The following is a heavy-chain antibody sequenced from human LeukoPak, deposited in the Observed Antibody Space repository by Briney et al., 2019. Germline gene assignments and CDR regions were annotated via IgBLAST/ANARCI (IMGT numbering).Heavy chain of an antibody. V-gene: IGHV1-2*02. J-gene: IGHJ4*02. CDR1: GYTFTGYY. CDR3: AKDGRFSSSWPALD. CDR2: INPNSGGT. Sequence: ASVKVSCKASGYTFTGYYMHWVRQAPGQGLEWMGWINPNSGGTNYAQEFQGRVTMTRDTSISTAYMELSRLRSDDTAVYYCAKDGRFSSSWPALDWGQGTLVTVSS. D-gene: IGHD6-13*01.